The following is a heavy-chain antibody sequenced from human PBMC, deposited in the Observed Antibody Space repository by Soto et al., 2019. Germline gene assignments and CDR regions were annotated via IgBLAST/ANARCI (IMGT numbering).Heavy chain of an antibody. V-gene: IGHV3-21*04. CDR2: ISPASTYI. CDR1: GLHFEKCS. D-gene: IGHD2-15*01. J-gene: IGHJ4*02. Sequence: PGGSLRLSCAASGLHFEKCSMNLVRQPPGKGPGWLASISPASTYIRYADSVKGRFTISRDNARNSLSLQMMSLRADDTAMYFCAADTGDIEVVPDTTWGQGNLVTVSS. CDR3: AADTGDIEVVPDTT.